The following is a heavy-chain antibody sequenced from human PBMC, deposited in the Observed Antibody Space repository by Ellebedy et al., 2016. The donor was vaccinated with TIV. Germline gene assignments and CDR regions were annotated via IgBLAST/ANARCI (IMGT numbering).Heavy chain of an antibody. Sequence: PGVSLRLSCAASGFSFRSYWMSWVRQAPGKGLEWVANIYQDGGVQYYVDSVKGRFTISRDNADNSLFLQMNSLRAEDTAVYYCARRGSYGDYAVQINSWFDTWGRGTLVAVSS. CDR2: IYQDGGVQ. CDR1: GFSFRSYW. D-gene: IGHD4-17*01. J-gene: IGHJ5*02. CDR3: ARRGSYGDYAVQINSWFDT. V-gene: IGHV3-7*01.